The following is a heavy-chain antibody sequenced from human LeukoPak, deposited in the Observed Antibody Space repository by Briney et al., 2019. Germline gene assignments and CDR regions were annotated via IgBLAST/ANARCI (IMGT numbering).Heavy chain of an antibody. D-gene: IGHD3-16*01. V-gene: IGHV1-69*05. CDR1: GGTFSSYA. CDR3: ARPLGGYDAFDI. J-gene: IGHJ3*02. CDR2: IIPIFGTA. Sequence: SVKVSCKASGGTFSSYAISWVRQAPGQGLEWMGRIIPIFGTANYAQKFQGRVTITTDESTSTAYMELSSLRSEDTAVYHCARPLGGYDAFDIWGQGTMVTVSS.